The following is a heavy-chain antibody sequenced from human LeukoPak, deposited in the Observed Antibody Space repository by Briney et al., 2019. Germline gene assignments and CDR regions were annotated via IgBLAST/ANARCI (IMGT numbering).Heavy chain of an antibody. J-gene: IGHJ4*02. Sequence: GGSLRLSCAASGFTFSSYSMNWVRQAPGKGLEWVSATSGSGGSTYYADSVKGRFTISRDNSKNTLYLQMNSLRADDTAVYYCAKDTALTRYPQYYFDYWGQGTLVTVSS. V-gene: IGHV3-23*01. CDR2: TSGSGGST. D-gene: IGHD1-1*01. CDR1: GFTFSSYS. CDR3: AKDTALTRYPQYYFDY.